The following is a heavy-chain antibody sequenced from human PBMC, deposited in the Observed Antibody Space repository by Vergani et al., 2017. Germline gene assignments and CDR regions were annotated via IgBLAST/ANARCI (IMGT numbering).Heavy chain of an antibody. J-gene: IGHJ3*02. Sequence: QVQLVESGGGVVQPGRSLRLSCAASGFTFSSYGMHWVRQAPGKGLEWVAVISYDGSNKYYADSVKGRFTISRDNSKNTLYLQMNSLRAEDTAVYYCTAIVVPAATFAFDIWGQGTMVTVSS. CDR1: GFTFSSYG. D-gene: IGHD2-2*01. CDR2: ISYDGSNK. V-gene: IGHV3-30*03. CDR3: TAIVVPAATFAFDI.